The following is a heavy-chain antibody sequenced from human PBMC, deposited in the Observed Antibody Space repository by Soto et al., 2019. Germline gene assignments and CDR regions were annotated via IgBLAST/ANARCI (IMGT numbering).Heavy chain of an antibody. D-gene: IGHD2-2*01. J-gene: IGHJ4*02. CDR1: GYTFSGYY. Sequence: ASVKVSCKASGYTFSGYYTHWVRQAPGQGLEWMGWINSNTGGTNYAQKFQGKVTMTRDRSISTAYMEVNSLRSDDTAVYFCARGGYHLVYYFDYWGQGTLVTVS. CDR2: INSNTGGT. V-gene: IGHV1-2*02. CDR3: ARGGYHLVYYFDY.